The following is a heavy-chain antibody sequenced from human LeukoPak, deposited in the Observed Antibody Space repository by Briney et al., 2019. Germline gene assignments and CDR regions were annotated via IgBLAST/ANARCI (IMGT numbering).Heavy chain of an antibody. CDR3: ASQHYYGSGSYFRY. CDR1: GDSLSSNSDA. D-gene: IGHD3-10*01. Sequence: SQTLSLLCASSGDSLSSNSDAWNSLRQSPSTGLEWLGSTYYRYKMYNAYAVSVKSQITSNSDTSTNPLSLQLNSVTPEATAVYYCASQHYYGSGSYFRYWGQGTLVTVSS. J-gene: IGHJ4*02. CDR2: TYYRYKMYN. V-gene: IGHV6-1*01.